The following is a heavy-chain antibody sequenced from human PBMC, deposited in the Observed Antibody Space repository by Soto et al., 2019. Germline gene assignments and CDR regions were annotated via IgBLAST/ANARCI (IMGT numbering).Heavy chain of an antibody. CDR3: AKGAAASMDAHDDR. J-gene: IGHJ5*02. CDR2: VSGNGGGT. CDR1: GFVFSSYA. V-gene: IGHV3-23*01. Sequence: EVQLLESGGGLAQPGGSLRLSCAASGFVFSSYAMKWVRQAPGKGLEWVSAVSGNGGGTLYADSVKGRFTISRDNSKDTLYLQLNSLSAEDTAVYYCAKGAAASMDAHDDRWGQGTLVTVSS. D-gene: IGHD2-15*01.